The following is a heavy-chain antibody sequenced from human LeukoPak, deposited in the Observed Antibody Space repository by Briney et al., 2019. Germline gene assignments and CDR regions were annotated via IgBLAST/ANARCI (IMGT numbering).Heavy chain of an antibody. CDR1: GFTFRSYG. V-gene: IGHV3-33*06. Sequence: PGRSLRLSCAASGFTFRSYGMHWVRQAPGKGLEWVAVIWFDGSNKYYADSVKGRFTISRDNSKNTLFLQMNSLRAEDTAVYYCAKDRGSGSYPSPLFDYWGRGILVTVSS. J-gene: IGHJ4*02. CDR2: IWFDGSNK. CDR3: AKDRGSGSYPSPLFDY. D-gene: IGHD3-10*01.